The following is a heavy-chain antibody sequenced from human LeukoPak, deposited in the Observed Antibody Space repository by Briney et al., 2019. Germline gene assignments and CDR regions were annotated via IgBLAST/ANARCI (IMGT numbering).Heavy chain of an antibody. V-gene: IGHV2-5*02. D-gene: IGHD2-21*02. CDR2: IYWDDDK. Sequence: SGPTLVNPTQTLTLTCTFSGFSLSTSGVGVGWIRQPPGKALEWLALIYWDDDKRYSPSLKSRLTITKDTSKNQVVLTMTNMDPVDTPTYYCAHAFEYCGGDCRGDRYWFDPGGQGTLVTVSS. CDR3: AHAFEYCGGDCRGDRYWFDP. CDR1: GFSLSTSGVG. J-gene: IGHJ5*02.